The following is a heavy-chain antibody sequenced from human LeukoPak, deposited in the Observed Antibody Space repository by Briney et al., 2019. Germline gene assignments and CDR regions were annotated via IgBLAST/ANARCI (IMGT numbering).Heavy chain of an antibody. D-gene: IGHD2-21*02. CDR1: GGSISSGDYY. V-gene: IGHV4-30-4*01. Sequence: SETLSLTCTVSGGSISSGDYYWSWIRQPPGKGLEWIRYIYYSGSTYYNPSLKSRVTISVDTSKNQFSLKLSSVTAADTAVYYCARDKDCGGDCSPGYFDYWGQGTLVTVSS. CDR3: ARDKDCGGDCSPGYFDY. J-gene: IGHJ4*02. CDR2: IYYSGST.